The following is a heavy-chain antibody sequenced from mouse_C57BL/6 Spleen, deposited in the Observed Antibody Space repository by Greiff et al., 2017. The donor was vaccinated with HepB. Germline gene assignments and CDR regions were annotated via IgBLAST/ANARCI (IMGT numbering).Heavy chain of an antibody. Sequence: EVMLVESGGGLVKPGGSLKLSCAASGFTFSDYGMHWVRQAPEKGLEWVAYISSGSSTIYYADTVKGRFTISRDNAKNTLFLQMTSLRSEDTAMYYCARPYSNYGNYFDYWGQGTTLTVSS. V-gene: IGHV5-17*01. J-gene: IGHJ2*01. D-gene: IGHD2-5*01. CDR1: GFTFSDYG. CDR3: ARPYSNYGNYFDY. CDR2: ISSGSSTI.